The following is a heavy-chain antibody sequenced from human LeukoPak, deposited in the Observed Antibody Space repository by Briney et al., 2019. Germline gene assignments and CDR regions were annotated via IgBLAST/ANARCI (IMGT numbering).Heavy chain of an antibody. CDR3: ARAPIAAAGEN. CDR2: ISSSSSYI. J-gene: IGHJ4*02. Sequence: GGSLRLPCAASGFTFSSYSMNWVRQAPGKGLEWVSSISSSSSYIYYADSVKGRFTISRDNAKNSLYLQMNSLRAEDTAVYYCARAPIAAAGENWGQGTLVTVSS. D-gene: IGHD6-13*01. CDR1: GFTFSSYS. V-gene: IGHV3-21*01.